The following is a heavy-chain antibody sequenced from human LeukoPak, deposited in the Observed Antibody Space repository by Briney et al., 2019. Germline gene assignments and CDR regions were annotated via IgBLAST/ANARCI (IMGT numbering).Heavy chain of an antibody. CDR3: AREGYDVLTGYYSAFDY. CDR1: GFTFSSYS. V-gene: IGHV3-21*01. Sequence: PGGSLRLSCAASGFTFSSYSMNWVRQAPGKGLEWVSSISSSSSYIYYADSVKGQFTISRDNAKNSLYLQMNSLRAEDTAVYYCAREGYDVLTGYYSAFDYWGQGTLVTVSS. CDR2: ISSSSSYI. D-gene: IGHD3-9*01. J-gene: IGHJ4*02.